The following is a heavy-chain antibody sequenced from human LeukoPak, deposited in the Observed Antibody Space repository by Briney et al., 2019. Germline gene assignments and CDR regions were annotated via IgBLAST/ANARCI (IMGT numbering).Heavy chain of an antibody. J-gene: IGHJ5*02. D-gene: IGHD3-10*01. CDR1: GGSISSSSTYY. Sequence: SETLSLTCTVFGGSISSSSTYYWGWIRQPPGKGLEWIGSVYYSGTPYYNPSLKSRVTISIDTSKNQFSLRLTSVTAADTAVYYCARHPTYGSGTYGRNWFDPWGQGTLVTVSS. CDR2: VYYSGTP. V-gene: IGHV4-39*01. CDR3: ARHPTYGSGTYGRNWFDP.